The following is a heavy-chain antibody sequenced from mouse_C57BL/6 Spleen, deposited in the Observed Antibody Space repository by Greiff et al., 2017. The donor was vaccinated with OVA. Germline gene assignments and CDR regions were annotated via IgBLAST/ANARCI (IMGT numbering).Heavy chain of an antibody. D-gene: IGHD3-1*01. Sequence: EVQLVESGPELVKPGASVKMSCKASGYTFTDYNMHWVKQSHGKSLEWIGYINPNNGGTSYNQKFKGKATLTVNKSSSTAYMELRSLTSEDSAVYYCASRAMYGAMDYWGQGTSVTVSS. V-gene: IGHV1-22*01. CDR2: INPNNGGT. J-gene: IGHJ4*01. CDR3: ASRAMYGAMDY. CDR1: GYTFTDYN.